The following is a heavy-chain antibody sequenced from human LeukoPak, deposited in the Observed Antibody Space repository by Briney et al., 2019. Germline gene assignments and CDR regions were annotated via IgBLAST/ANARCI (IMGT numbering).Heavy chain of an antibody. V-gene: IGHV3-9*01. D-gene: IGHD6-13*01. CDR1: GFTFDDYA. J-gene: IGHJ4*02. CDR2: ISWNSGSI. CDR3: AKDQGIAAAGFDY. Sequence: PGGSLRLSCAASGFTFDDYAMHWVRQAPGKGLEWVSGISWNSGSIGYADSVKGRFTISRDNAKNSLYLQMNSLRAEDTALYYCAKDQGIAAAGFDYWGQGTLVTVSS.